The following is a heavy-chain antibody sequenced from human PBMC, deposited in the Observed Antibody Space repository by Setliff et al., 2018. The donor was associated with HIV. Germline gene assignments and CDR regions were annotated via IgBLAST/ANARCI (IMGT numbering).Heavy chain of an antibody. Sequence: SETLSLTCTVSGGSISSSNYYWGWIRQPPGKGLEWIASIYHSGSTYYNPSLKSRVIISVDTSKNQFSLKLNSVTAADTAIYYCARAGMGALRSLFDYWGQGTLVTVSS. V-gene: IGHV4-39*07. J-gene: IGHJ4*02. CDR3: ARAGMGALRSLFDY. D-gene: IGHD1-26*01. CDR2: IYHSGST. CDR1: GGSISSSNYY.